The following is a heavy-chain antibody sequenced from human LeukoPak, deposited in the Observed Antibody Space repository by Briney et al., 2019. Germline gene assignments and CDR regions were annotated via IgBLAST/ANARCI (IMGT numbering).Heavy chain of an antibody. CDR2: MNPNSGNT. V-gene: IGHV1-8*02. CDR1: GYTFTSYA. J-gene: IGHJ4*02. D-gene: IGHD3-10*01. Sequence: GASVKVSCKASGYTFTSYAMHWVRQAPGRRLEWMGWMNPNSGNTGYAQKFQGRVTMTRNTSISTAYMELGSLRSEDTAVYYCARGRGDGEGDYWGQGTLVTVSS. CDR3: ARGRGDGEGDY.